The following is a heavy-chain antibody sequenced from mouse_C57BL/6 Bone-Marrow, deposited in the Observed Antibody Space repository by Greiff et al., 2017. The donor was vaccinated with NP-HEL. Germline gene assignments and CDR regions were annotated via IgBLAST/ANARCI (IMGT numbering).Heavy chain of an antibody. J-gene: IGHJ2*01. V-gene: IGHV7-3*01. Sequence: EVNLVESGGGLVQPGGSLSLSCAASGFTFTDYYMSWVRQPPGKALEWLGFIRNKANGYTTEYSASVKGRFTISRDNSQSILYLQMNALRAEDSATYYCARYDWDDFDYWGQGTTLTVSS. CDR3: ARYDWDDFDY. CDR2: IRNKANGYTT. CDR1: GFTFTDYY. D-gene: IGHD4-1*01.